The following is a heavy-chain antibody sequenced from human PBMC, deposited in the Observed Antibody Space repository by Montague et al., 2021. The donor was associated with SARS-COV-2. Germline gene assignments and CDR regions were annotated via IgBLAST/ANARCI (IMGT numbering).Heavy chain of an antibody. CDR2: IYHRGST. D-gene: IGHD4-23*01. CDR1: GGSISSSHW. Sequence: SETLSLTCAVSGGSISSSHWWSWFRRPPGKGLEWIGEIYHRGSTNYNPSLKSRVTISIDKSKNQFSLKLSSVTAADTAVYYCAREFRTYGYGGQYWYFDLWGRGTLVTVSS. J-gene: IGHJ2*01. CDR3: AREFRTYGYGGQYWYFDL. V-gene: IGHV4-4*02.